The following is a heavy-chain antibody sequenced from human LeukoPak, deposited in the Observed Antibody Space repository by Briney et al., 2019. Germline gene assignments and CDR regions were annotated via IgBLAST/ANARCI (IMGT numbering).Heavy chain of an antibody. CDR3: ARARLSFTRGIGANYFDY. CDR1: AFTFSSYW. J-gene: IGHJ4*02. Sequence: GGSLRLSCAPSAFTFSSYWMSWVRQAPGKGLEWVAIIKQDGSEKYYVDSVKGRFTISRDNAKKSLYLQMNSLRADDTAVYYCARARLSFTRGIGANYFDYWGQGTPVTVSS. CDR2: IKQDGSEK. D-gene: IGHD2-15*01. V-gene: IGHV3-7*01.